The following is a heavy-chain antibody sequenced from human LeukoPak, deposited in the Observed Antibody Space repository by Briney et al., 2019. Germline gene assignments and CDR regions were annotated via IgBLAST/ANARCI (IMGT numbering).Heavy chain of an antibody. J-gene: IGHJ4*02. Sequence: SWVRQPPGKGLEWIGYIYYSGSTYYNPSLKSRVTISVDTSKNQFSLKLSSVTAADTAVYYCARDPDSSGYIWGQGTLVTVSS. CDR2: IYYSGST. D-gene: IGHD3-22*01. CDR3: ARDPDSSGYI. V-gene: IGHV4-30-4*08.